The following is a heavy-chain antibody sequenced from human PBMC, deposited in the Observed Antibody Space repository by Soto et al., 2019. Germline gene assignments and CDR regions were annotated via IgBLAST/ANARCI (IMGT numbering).Heavy chain of an antibody. CDR3: ARAGAAPYYYYGMDV. J-gene: IGHJ6*02. CDR2: ISTYNGDT. V-gene: IGHV1-18*01. CDR1: GYTFSTSG. D-gene: IGHD2-15*01. Sequence: GASVKVSCKASGYTFSTSGMSWLRQAPGQGLEWMGWISTYNGDTNDAPKFQDRVTMTSDTSTSTAYMELRSLRSDDTAVYYCARAGAAPYYYYGMDVWGQGTRVTVSS.